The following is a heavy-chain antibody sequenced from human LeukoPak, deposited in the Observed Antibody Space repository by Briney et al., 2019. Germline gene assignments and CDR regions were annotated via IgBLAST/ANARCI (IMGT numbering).Heavy chain of an antibody. Sequence: PSGTLSLTCAVSGDSISRDKWWTWVRQPPGKGLEWIGEIHHTKGTNYNPSLKSRVTISVDKSKNHFSLNLNSVTAADTAVYYCARCIAARPGFYFDYWGQGSLVTVSS. V-gene: IGHV4-4*02. J-gene: IGHJ4*02. CDR1: GDSISRDKW. CDR3: ARCIAARPGFYFDY. D-gene: IGHD6-6*01. CDR2: IHHTKGT.